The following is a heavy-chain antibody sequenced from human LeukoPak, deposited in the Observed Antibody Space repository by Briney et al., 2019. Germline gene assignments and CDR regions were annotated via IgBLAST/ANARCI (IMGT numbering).Heavy chain of an antibody. D-gene: IGHD3-3*01. Sequence: SETLSLTCTVSGGSITSYYWSWIRQPPGKGLELIGYISYSASTNYSPSLKSRVTTSVDTSKNQFSLKLNSVTAADTAVYYCARHKIESGYYTAFDFWGPGILVTVSS. J-gene: IGHJ4*02. CDR3: ARHKIESGYYTAFDF. CDR1: GGSITSYY. CDR2: ISYSAST. V-gene: IGHV4-59*08.